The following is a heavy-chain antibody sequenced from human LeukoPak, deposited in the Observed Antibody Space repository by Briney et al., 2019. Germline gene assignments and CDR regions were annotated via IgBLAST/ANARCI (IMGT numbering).Heavy chain of an antibody. CDR2: IYYSGST. CDR3: ARDRHGDYYFDY. D-gene: IGHD4-17*01. CDR1: RGSISSYY. V-gene: IGHV4-59*12. Sequence: PSETLSLTCTVSRGSISSYYWSWIRQPPGKGLEWIGYIYYSGSTNYNPSLKSRVTISVDTSKNQFSLKLSSVTAADTAVYYCARDRHGDYYFDYWGQGTLVTVSS. J-gene: IGHJ4*02.